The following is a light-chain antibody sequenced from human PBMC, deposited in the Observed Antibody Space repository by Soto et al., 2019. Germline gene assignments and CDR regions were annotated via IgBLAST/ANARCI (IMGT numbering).Light chain of an antibody. CDR2: ENN. J-gene: IGLJ3*02. V-gene: IGLV1-51*02. CDR3: GTWDSSLSAGV. Sequence: QSVLTQPPSVSAAPGQKVTISCSGSNSDIGNNYVSWYQQLPGTAPKLLIYENNKRPSGIPDRFSSSKSGTSATLGITGLQTGDEADYYCGTWDSSLSAGVFGGGTQLTVL. CDR1: NSDIGNNY.